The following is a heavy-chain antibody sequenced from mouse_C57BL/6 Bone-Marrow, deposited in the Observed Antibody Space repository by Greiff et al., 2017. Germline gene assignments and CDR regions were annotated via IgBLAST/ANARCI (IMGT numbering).Heavy chain of an antibody. J-gene: IGHJ1*03. V-gene: IGHV5-17*01. CDR2: ISSGSSTI. Sequence: EVQLVESGGGLVKPGGSLKLSCAASGFTFSDYGMHWVRQAPEKGLEWVAYISSGSSTIYYADTVKGRFTISRDNAKNTLFLQMTSLRSEDTAMYYCAKEGGNWYFDVWSTGTTVTVSS. CDR1: GFTFSDYG. CDR3: AKEGGNWYFDV.